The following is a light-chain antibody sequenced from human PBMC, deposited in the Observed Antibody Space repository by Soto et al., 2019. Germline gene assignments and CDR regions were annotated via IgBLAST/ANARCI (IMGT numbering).Light chain of an antibody. Sequence: QSVLTQPPSVSGTPGQSITISCSGSSSNIGTSTLNWYQHLPGTAPKLLFYTYNKRPSGVADRFSGSKSGTSASLAISGLQSGDEADYYCAAWDKRVNVVVFGGGTKVTVL. J-gene: IGLJ2*01. CDR3: AAWDKRVNVVV. CDR1: SSNIGTST. CDR2: TYN. V-gene: IGLV1-44*01.